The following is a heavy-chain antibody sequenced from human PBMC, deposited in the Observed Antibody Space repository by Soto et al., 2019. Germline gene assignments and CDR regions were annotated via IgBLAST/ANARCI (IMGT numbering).Heavy chain of an antibody. D-gene: IGHD6-13*01. Sequence: PSQTLSLTCAISGDSVSSNSAAWNWIRQSPSRGLEWLGRTYYRSKWYNDYAVSVKSRIPIHPDTSKNQFSLQLNSVTPEDTAVYYCARAEGTAAAGSYYDGMDVWGQGTTVTVSS. CDR1: GDSVSSNSAA. CDR3: ARAEGTAAAGSYYDGMDV. V-gene: IGHV6-1*01. CDR2: TYYRSKWYN. J-gene: IGHJ6*01.